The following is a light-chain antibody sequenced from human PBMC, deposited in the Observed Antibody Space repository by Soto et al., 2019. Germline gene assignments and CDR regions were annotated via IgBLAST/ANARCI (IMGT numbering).Light chain of an antibody. CDR3: SSYAGSITLYV. Sequence: QSALTQPASVSGSPGQSITISCTGTSSDVGGYNYVCWYQQHPGKAPKLIIYDVSNRPSGVSNRFSGSKSGNTASLTISGLQAEDEADYYCSSYAGSITLYVFGTGTKVTVL. CDR2: DVS. J-gene: IGLJ1*01. V-gene: IGLV2-14*01. CDR1: SSDVGGYNY.